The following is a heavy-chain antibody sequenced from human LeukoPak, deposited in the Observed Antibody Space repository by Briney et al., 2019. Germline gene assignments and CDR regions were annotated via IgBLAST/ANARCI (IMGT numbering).Heavy chain of an antibody. D-gene: IGHD5-12*01. CDR2: IHPSDSDT. CDR3: ARSRESGFSVDGFDI. J-gene: IGHJ3*02. CDR1: GNSFTMFW. V-gene: IGHV5-51*01. Sequence: GESLKISCKGSGNSFTMFWIGWVRQKPGKGLEWMGMIHPSDSDTRYSPSFQGQVTISVDKSISTAYLQWSSLRASDTAIYYCARSRESGFSVDGFDIWGQGTMLTVSS.